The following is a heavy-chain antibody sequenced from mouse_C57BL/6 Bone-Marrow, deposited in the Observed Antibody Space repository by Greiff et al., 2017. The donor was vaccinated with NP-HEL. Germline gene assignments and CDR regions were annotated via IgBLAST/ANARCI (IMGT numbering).Heavy chain of an antibody. V-gene: IGHV5-9-1*02. D-gene: IGHD2-4*01. J-gene: IGHJ3*01. CDR1: GFTFSSYA. CDR2: ISSGGDYI. CDR3: TNYYDYDGGFAY. Sequence: EVQVVESGEGLVKPGGSLKLSCAASGFTFSSYAMSWVRQTPEKRLEWVAYISSGGDYIYYADTVKGRFTISRDNARNTLYLQMSSLKSEDTAMYYCTNYYDYDGGFAYWGQGTLVTVSA.